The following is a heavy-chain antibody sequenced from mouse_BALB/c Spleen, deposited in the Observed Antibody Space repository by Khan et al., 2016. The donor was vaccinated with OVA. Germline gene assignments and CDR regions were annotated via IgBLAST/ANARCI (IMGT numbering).Heavy chain of an antibody. J-gene: IGHJ4*01. CDR2: IWAGGST. D-gene: IGHD2-10*01. CDR1: GFSLTNYG. Sequence: QVQLKQSGPGLVAPSQSLSITCTVSGFSLTNYGVHWVRQPPGKGLEWLGIIWAGGSTNYNSALMSRVSIRKDNAKSQVFLKMNSLQTDDTAIYSCVRETAYYGNYEAMDYWGQGTSVTVSS. CDR3: VRETAYYGNYEAMDY. V-gene: IGHV2-9*02.